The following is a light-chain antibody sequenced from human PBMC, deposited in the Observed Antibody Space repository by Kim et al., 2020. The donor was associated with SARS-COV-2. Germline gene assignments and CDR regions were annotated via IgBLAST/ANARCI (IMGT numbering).Light chain of an antibody. CDR2: RAS. J-gene: IGKJ1*01. CDR1: QGISTY. V-gene: IGKV1-9*01. Sequence: DIQLTHSPPFLSASVGDRVTITCRASQGISTYLAWYQQKPGKAPKLLIYRASTLQSGVPSRFSGSGSGTEFTLTISNLQPEDFAIYYCQQLSSYPWTFGQGTKVDI. CDR3: QQLSSYPWT.